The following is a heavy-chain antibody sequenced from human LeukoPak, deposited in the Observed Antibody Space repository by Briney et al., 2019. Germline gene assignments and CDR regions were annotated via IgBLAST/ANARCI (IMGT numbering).Heavy chain of an antibody. CDR3: AAQPCSVGRCYLDY. Sequence: GRSLRLSCAASGFTFSSYPMHWVRQAPGKGLEWVAVISYDGSEKHYADPVKGRFTISRDNSKNTLYLQLNSLGAEDTAVYYCAAQPCSVGRCYLDYWGQGTLVTVSS. V-gene: IGHV3-30-3*01. J-gene: IGHJ4*02. D-gene: IGHD2-15*01. CDR2: ISYDGSEK. CDR1: GFTFSSYP.